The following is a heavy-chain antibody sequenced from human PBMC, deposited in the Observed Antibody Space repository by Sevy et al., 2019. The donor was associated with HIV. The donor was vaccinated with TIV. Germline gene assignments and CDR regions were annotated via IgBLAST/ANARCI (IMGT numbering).Heavy chain of an antibody. CDR2: FDPEDGEI. CDR1: GYRLSELS. D-gene: IGHD3-22*01. V-gene: IGHV1-24*01. Sequence: ASVKVSCKISGYRLSELSMHWVRQAPGKGLEWMGRFDPEDGEIIYAQKFQGRVTVTEATSTDTAYMELSRLRSEDTAVYYCATGREYYDENSGYFDYWGPGTLVTVSS. CDR3: ATGREYYDENSGYFDY. J-gene: IGHJ4*02.